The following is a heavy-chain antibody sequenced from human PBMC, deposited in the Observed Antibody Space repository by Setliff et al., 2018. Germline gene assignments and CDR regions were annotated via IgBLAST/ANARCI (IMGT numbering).Heavy chain of an antibody. V-gene: IGHV4-39*01. CDR1: GGSISSSIYY. CDR3: ATRTYYDSNGYYYAIAGPFDI. CDR2: IYYSGST. Sequence: ETLSLTCTVSGGSISSSIYYWGWIRQPPGKGLEWIGSIYYSGSTYYSPSLKRRVTISVDTSKNQFSLKLSSVTAADTAVYYCATRTYYDSNGYYYAIAGPFDIWGQGTMVTVSS. J-gene: IGHJ3*02. D-gene: IGHD3-22*01.